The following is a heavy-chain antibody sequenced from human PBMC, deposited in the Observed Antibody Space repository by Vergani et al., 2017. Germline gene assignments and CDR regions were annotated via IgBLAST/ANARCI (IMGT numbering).Heavy chain of an antibody. CDR1: GFTFSSYA. Sequence: EVQLLESGGGLVQPGGSLRLSCAASGFTFSSYAMSWVRQAPGKGLEWVSAISGSGGSTYYADSVKGRFTISRDNSKNTLYLQMNSLRAEDTAVYYCAKGNYDILTGYYGDYYYYMDVWGKGP. V-gene: IGHV3-23*01. D-gene: IGHD3-9*01. CDR2: ISGSGGST. CDR3: AKGNYDILTGYYGDYYYYMDV. J-gene: IGHJ6*03.